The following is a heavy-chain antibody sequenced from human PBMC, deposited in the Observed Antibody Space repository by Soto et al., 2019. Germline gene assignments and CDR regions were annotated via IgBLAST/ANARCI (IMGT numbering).Heavy chain of an antibody. Sequence: GGSLRLSCAASGFTFDDYAMHWVRQAPGKGLEWVSGISWNSGSIGYADSVKGRFTISRDNAKNSLYLQMNSLRAEDTALYYCAKDVRPNWNYGWFDPWGQGTLVTVSS. CDR2: ISWNSGSI. V-gene: IGHV3-9*01. J-gene: IGHJ5*02. D-gene: IGHD1-7*01. CDR1: GFTFDDYA. CDR3: AKDVRPNWNYGWFDP.